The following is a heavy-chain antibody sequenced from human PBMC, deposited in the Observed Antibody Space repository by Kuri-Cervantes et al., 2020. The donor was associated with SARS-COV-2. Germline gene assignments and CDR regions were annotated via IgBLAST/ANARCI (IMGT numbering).Heavy chain of an antibody. CDR3: ARGRSRITIFGVVISGVGYYFDY. CDR1: GVSFIGYY. Sequence: GSLRLSCAVYGVSFIGYYWSWIRQPPGKGLEWIGEINHSGSTNYNPSLKSRVTISVDTSKNQFSLKLSSVTAADTAVYYCARGRSRITIFGVVISGVGYYFDYWGQGTLVTVSS. J-gene: IGHJ4*02. CDR2: INHSGST. D-gene: IGHD3-3*01. V-gene: IGHV4-34*01.